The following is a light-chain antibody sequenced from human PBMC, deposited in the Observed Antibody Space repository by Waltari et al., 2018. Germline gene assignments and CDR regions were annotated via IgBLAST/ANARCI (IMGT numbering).Light chain of an antibody. CDR2: RNN. J-gene: IGLJ3*02. Sequence: QAGLTQPPSVSTDLRQTATLTCTGNRNNVGNQGAAWLQQHQGRPPKLVSNRNNTRPSGISERFSASRSGNTASLTITELQPEDEADYYCSAWDSGLTVWVFGGGTKLTVL. V-gene: IGLV10-54*04. CDR3: SAWDSGLTVWV. CDR1: RNNVGNQG.